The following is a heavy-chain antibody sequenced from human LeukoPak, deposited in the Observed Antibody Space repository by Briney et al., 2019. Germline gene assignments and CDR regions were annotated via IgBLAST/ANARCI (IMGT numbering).Heavy chain of an antibody. CDR3: ARGGAVAGTRGSYYYYYYYMDV. V-gene: IGHV4-4*07. D-gene: IGHD6-19*01. Sequence: SETLSLTCTVSGGSISSYYWSWIRQPAGKGLEWSGRIYTSGSTNYNPSLKSRVTISVDKSKNQFSLKLSSVTAADTAVYYCARGGAVAGTRGSYYYYYYYMDVWGKGTTVTVSS. CDR1: GGSISSYY. CDR2: IYTSGST. J-gene: IGHJ6*03.